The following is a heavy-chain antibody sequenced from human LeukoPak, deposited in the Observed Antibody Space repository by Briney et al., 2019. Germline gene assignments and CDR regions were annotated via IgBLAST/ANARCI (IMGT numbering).Heavy chain of an antibody. CDR2: INHSGST. CDR1: GGSFSGYY. CDR3: VRGLWSPGLYYYYMDV. J-gene: IGHJ6*03. V-gene: IGHV4-34*01. D-gene: IGHD3-10*01. Sequence: PSETLSLTCAVYGGSFSGYYWSWIRQPPGKGLEWIGEINHSGSTNYNPSLKSRVTISVDTSKNQFSLKLSSVTAADTAVYYCVRGLWSPGLYYYYMDVWGKGTTVTVSS.